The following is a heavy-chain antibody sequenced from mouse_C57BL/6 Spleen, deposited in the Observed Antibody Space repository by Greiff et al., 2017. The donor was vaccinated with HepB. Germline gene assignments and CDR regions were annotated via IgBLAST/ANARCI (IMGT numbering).Heavy chain of an antibody. V-gene: IGHV2-2*01. J-gene: IGHJ4*01. Sequence: QVQLQQSGPGLVQPSQSLSITCTVSGFSLTSYGVHWVRQSPGKGLEWLGVIWSGGSTDYHSAFISRLSLSKDNSKSQVFFKMNSLQADDTAIYYCARNTPGDYYAMDYWGQGTSVTVSS. CDR2: IWSGGST. CDR3: ARNTPGDYYAMDY. CDR1: GFSLTSYG.